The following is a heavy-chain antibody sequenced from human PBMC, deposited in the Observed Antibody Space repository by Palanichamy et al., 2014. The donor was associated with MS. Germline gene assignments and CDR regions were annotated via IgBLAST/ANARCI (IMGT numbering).Heavy chain of an antibody. Sequence: QVQLQESGPGLVRPSQTLSLTCTVSGGSVTSGGCFWSWVRQTPGKGLEWIGYISYSGNDYYNPSLRGRVSISADTSKNQFSLKLSSVTAADTAVYFCATQFNFLFDYWGQGILVAVSS. J-gene: IGHJ4*02. V-gene: IGHV4-30-4*01. CDR1: GGSVTSGGCF. D-gene: IGHD1-20*01. CDR3: ATQFNFLFDY. CDR2: ISYSGND.